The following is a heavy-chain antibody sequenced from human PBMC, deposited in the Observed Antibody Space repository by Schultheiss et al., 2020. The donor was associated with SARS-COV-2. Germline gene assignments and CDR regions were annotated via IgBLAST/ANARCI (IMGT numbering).Heavy chain of an antibody. V-gene: IGHV4-34*01. J-gene: IGHJ3*02. CDR2: INHSGST. CDR3: ARDFYAFDI. Sequence: SETLSLTCVVYGGSLSGYYWSWIRQPPGKGLEWIGEINHSGSTNYNPSLKSRVTISVDKSKNQFSLKLSSVTAADTAVYYCARDFYAFDIWGQGTMVTVSS. D-gene: IGHD2/OR15-2a*01. CDR1: GGSLSGYY.